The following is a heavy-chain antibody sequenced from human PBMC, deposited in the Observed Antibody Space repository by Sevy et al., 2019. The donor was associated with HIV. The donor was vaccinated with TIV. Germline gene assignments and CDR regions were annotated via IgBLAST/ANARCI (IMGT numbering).Heavy chain of an antibody. Sequence: SETLSLTCTVSGGSVSSSSHYWGWIRQPPGKGLEWIGSIYYGGSTQFNPSLRSRVTIFVDTSKNQVSLKLSSVTAADTAVYFCARTPRLDAFDLWGQGTVVTVSS. V-gene: IGHV4-39*01. J-gene: IGHJ3*01. CDR3: ARTPRLDAFDL. CDR2: IYYGGST. CDR1: GGSVSSSSHY.